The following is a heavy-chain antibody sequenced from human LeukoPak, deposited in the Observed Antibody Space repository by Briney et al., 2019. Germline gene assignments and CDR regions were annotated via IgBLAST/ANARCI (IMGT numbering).Heavy chain of an antibody. D-gene: IGHD6-19*01. CDR3: AKDPGRIAVAGTAFDY. CDR1: GFTFDDYA. V-gene: IGHV3-9*01. Sequence: GGSLRLSCAASGFTFDDYAMHWVRQAPGKGLEWVSGISWNSGSIGYADSVRGRFTISRDNAKNSLYLQMNSLRAEDTALYYCAKDPGRIAVAGTAFDYWGQGTLVTVSS. CDR2: ISWNSGSI. J-gene: IGHJ4*02.